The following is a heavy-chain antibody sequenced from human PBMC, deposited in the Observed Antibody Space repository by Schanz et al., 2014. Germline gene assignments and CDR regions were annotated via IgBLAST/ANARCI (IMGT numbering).Heavy chain of an antibody. V-gene: IGHV3-48*01. CDR3: AKTLFPGGTQTFGN. CDR2: IRSSSTPI. J-gene: IGHJ4*02. Sequence: DVQLLESGGGLVQPGGSLKLSCAASGLTFSDYSMNWVRQAPGKGPEWVSYIRSSSTPIYYADSVKGRFTISRDNAKSTLYVEMNSLRVEDTAVYYCAKTLFPGGTQTFGNWGRGTLVTDSS. CDR1: GLTFSDYS. D-gene: IGHD2-8*02.